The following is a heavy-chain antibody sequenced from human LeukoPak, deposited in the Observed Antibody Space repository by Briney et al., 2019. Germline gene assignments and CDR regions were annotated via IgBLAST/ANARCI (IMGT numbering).Heavy chain of an antibody. Sequence: RSGGSLRLSCAASGFTFDDYGMSWVRQAPGKGLEWGSGINWNGGSTGYADSVKGRFTISRDNAKNSLYLQMNSLRAEDTALYYCARTGVTMVRGYYYYMDVWGKGTTVTVSS. D-gene: IGHD3-10*01. CDR2: INWNGGST. CDR3: ARTGVTMVRGYYYYMDV. V-gene: IGHV3-20*04. CDR1: GFTFDDYG. J-gene: IGHJ6*03.